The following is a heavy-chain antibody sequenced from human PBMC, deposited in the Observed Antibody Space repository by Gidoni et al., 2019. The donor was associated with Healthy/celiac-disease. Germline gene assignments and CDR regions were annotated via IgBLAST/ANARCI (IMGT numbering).Heavy chain of an antibody. D-gene: IGHD1-26*01. CDR2: INHSGST. Sequence: QVQLQQWGAGLLKPSETLSLTCAVYGGSLSGYYWCWIRQPPGKGLEWIGEINHSGSTNYNPSLKSRVTISVDTSKNQFSLKLGSVTAADTSVYYCARRRGSYYSIGYYFDYWGQGTLVTVSS. CDR1: GGSLSGYY. V-gene: IGHV4-34*01. CDR3: ARRRGSYYSIGYYFDY. J-gene: IGHJ4*02.